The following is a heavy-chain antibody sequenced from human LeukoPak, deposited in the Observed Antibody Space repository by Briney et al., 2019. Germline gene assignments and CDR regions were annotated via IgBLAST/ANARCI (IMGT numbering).Heavy chain of an antibody. CDR3: AKDFSVYYYDSRVLDY. CDR2: IRYDGSNK. Sequence: PEGSLRLSCAASGFTFSSYGMHWVRQAPGKGLEWVAFIRYDGSNKYYADSVKGRFTISRDNSKKTLCLQMNSLRPEDTAVYYCAKDFSVYYYDSRVLDYWGQGTLVTVSS. CDR1: GFTFSSYG. J-gene: IGHJ4*02. D-gene: IGHD3-22*01. V-gene: IGHV3-30*02.